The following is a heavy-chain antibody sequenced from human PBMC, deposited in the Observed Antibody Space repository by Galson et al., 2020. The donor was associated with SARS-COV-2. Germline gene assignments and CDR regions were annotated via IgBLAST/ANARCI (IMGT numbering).Heavy chain of an antibody. CDR2: INPNSGGT. J-gene: IGHJ6*02. D-gene: IGHD3-10*02. CDR1: GYTFTGYY. Sequence: GESLKISCKASGYTFTGYYMHWVRQAPGQGLEWMGWINPNSGGTNYAQKFQGRVTMTRDTSISTAYMELSRLRSDDTAVYYCARAGTRVFGEDYYYYYGMDVWGQGTTVTVSS. V-gene: IGHV1-2*02. CDR3: ARAGTRVFGEDYYYYYGMDV.